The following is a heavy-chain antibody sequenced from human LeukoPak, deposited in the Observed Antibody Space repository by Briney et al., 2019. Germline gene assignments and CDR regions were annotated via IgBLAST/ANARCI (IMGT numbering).Heavy chain of an antibody. D-gene: IGHD6-13*01. CDR2: ISSSGSTI. CDR1: GFNFSDYY. V-gene: IGHV3-11*01. CDR3: ARDKGPAAGSFVYFDY. J-gene: IGHJ4*02. Sequence: GGSLRLSCAASGFNFSDYYISWIRQAPGKGLEWVSYISSSGSTIYYADSVKGRFTISRDNAKNSLYLQMNSLRAEDTAVYYCARDKGPAAGSFVYFDYWGQGTLVTVSS.